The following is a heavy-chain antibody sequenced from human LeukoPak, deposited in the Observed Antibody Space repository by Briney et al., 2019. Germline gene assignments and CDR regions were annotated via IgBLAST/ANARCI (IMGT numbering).Heavy chain of an antibody. Sequence: GGSLRLSCAASGFTFSNYGIHWVRQAPGKGLEWVTFINTDSNTKYYADSVKGRFTISRDNSKNTVSLQMNSLRAEDTAVYYCAREESSLVLGGLAYWGQGTLVTVSS. V-gene: IGHV3-30*02. CDR2: INTDSNTK. D-gene: IGHD6-13*01. J-gene: IGHJ4*02. CDR1: GFTFSNYG. CDR3: AREESSLVLGGLAY.